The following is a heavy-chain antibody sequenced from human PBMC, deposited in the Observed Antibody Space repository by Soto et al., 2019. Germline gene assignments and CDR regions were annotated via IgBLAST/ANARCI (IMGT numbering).Heavy chain of an antibody. V-gene: IGHV1-58*01. J-gene: IGHJ6*02. Sequence: QMQLVQSGPEVKKPGTSVKVSCKASGFTFSSTGVHWVRQARGQRLEWIGWVAIGSGNTDYAQKFHQRVTISTDVSTSTAYMELSSLRSEDTAEYYCAAGVGYCIGSKCYSEKYYYYGMDVWGQGTTVTVSS. D-gene: IGHD2-15*01. CDR3: AAGVGYCIGSKCYSEKYYYYGMDV. CDR1: GFTFSSTG. CDR2: VAIGSGNT.